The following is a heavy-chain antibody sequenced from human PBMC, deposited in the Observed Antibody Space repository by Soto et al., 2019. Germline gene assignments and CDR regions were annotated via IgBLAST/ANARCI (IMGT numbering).Heavy chain of an antibody. CDR1: GGSVSSGSYL. CDR3: ARLGGSYAVPHFDY. J-gene: IGHJ4*02. V-gene: IGHV4-61*01. CDR2: IYYSGTTT. Sequence: SETLSLTCTDSGGSVSSGSYLWTWIRQPPGKGLEWMGYIYYSGTTTNYNPSLKSRVTLSVDTSKNQFSLKLSSVTTADTAVYYCARLGGSYAVPHFDYWGQGTLVTVSS. D-gene: IGHD1-26*01.